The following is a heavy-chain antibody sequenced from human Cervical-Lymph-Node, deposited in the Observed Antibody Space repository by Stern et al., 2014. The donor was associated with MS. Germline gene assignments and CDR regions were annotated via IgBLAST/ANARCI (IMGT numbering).Heavy chain of an antibody. D-gene: IGHD6-6*01. V-gene: IGHV1-46*01. CDR1: GYTFTSYY. CDR3: ARDRGQLVADNWFDP. Sequence: VQLVESGAEVKKPGASVKVSCKASGYTFTSYYMHWVRQAPGQGLAWMGIINPRGGSTSCAQKFQGIVPMTRDTSTSTVYMELSSLRSEDTAVYYCARDRGQLVADNWFDPWGQGTLVTVSS. CDR2: INPRGGST. J-gene: IGHJ5*02.